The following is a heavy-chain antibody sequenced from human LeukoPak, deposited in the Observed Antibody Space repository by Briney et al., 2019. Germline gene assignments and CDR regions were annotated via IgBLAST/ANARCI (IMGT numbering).Heavy chain of an antibody. CDR2: TYYRSKWYN. Sequence: SQTLSLTCAISGDSVSSNSAAWNWIRQSPSRGLEWLGGTYYRSKWYNDYAVSVKSRITINPDTSKNQFSLQLNSVTPEDTAVYYCARGYSSSWTPITGYNWFDPWGQGTLVTVSS. V-gene: IGHV6-1*01. J-gene: IGHJ5*02. CDR3: ARGYSSSWTPITGYNWFDP. CDR1: GDSVSSNSAA. D-gene: IGHD6-13*01.